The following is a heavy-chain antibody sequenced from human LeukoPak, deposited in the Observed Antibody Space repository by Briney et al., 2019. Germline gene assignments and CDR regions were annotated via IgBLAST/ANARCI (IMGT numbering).Heavy chain of an antibody. CDR1: GFALSSHW. Sequence: GGSLRLSCAASGFALSSHWMTWVRQVPGRGPEWVANVNRDGSETYYLDSVKGRFTISKDNAKNSLYLQMSNLRAEDTAVYFCARGGGLDVWGQGATVTVSS. D-gene: IGHD3-16*01. V-gene: IGHV3-7*03. CDR2: VNRDGSET. J-gene: IGHJ6*02. CDR3: ARGGGLDV.